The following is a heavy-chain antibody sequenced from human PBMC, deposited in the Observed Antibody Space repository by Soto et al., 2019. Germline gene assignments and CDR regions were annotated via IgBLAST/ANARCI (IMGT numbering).Heavy chain of an antibody. CDR3: SKAYGSGSYDHAKYWLDT. J-gene: IGHJ5*01. D-gene: IGHD3-10*01. CDR1: GDSVSSNSAA. V-gene: IGHV6-1*01. CDR2: TYYRSKWYN. Sequence: PSQTLSLTCAISGDSVSSNSAAWNWIRQSPSRGLEWLGRTYYRSKWYNDYAVSVKSRITINPDTSKNQFSLQLNSVTPDDPAANYCSKAYGSGSYDHAKYWLDTGAQETLVTVSS.